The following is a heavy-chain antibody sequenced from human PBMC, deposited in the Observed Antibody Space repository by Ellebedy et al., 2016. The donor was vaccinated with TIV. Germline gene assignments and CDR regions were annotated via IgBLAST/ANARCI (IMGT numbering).Heavy chain of an antibody. CDR1: GFSFSNFW. Sequence: GGSLRLSCAASGFSFSNFWMHWVRQVPGKGLVWVSRINSDGSATTYADSVKGRFTISRDNFKNTLFLQMNSLRAEDTAMYYCVRSQIYGAHGVDYFDYWGQGTLVTVSS. V-gene: IGHV3-74*01. CDR2: INSDGSAT. CDR3: VRSQIYGAHGVDYFDY. D-gene: IGHD4-17*01. J-gene: IGHJ4*02.